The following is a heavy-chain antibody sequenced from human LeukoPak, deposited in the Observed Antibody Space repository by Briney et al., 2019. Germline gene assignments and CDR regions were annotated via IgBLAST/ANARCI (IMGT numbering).Heavy chain of an antibody. V-gene: IGHV3-23*01. CDR2: ISGSGGST. D-gene: IGHD3-22*01. Sequence: PGGSLRLSCAASGFTFSSYAMSWVRQAPGKGLEWVSAISGSGGSTYYADSVKGRFTISRDNSKNTLYLQMNSLRAEDTAVYYCAKDGHLSVIVVVITTSHFDYWGQGTLVTVS. CDR1: GFTFSSYA. J-gene: IGHJ4*02. CDR3: AKDGHLSVIVVVITTSHFDY.